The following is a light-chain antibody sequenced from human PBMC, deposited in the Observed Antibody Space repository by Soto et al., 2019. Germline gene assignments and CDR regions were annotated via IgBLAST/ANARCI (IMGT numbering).Light chain of an antibody. CDR1: QSISSN. CDR2: RAS. CDR3: LQYENWPQT. J-gene: IGKJ1*01. Sequence: TLSVSPGERATLSFRASQSISSNLAWYQQKLGQAPRLLIYRASTRATGIPARFSGSGSGTEFTLTISSLQSEDFALYYCLQYENWPQTFGQGTKVDTK. V-gene: IGKV3-15*01.